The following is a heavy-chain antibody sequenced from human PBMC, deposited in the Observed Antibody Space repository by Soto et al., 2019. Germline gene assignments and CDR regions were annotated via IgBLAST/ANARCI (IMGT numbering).Heavy chain of an antibody. CDR3: ARDIGGEYCSSTSCTKKPEYNWFDP. V-gene: IGHV1-8*01. CDR2: MSPSSGNT. Sequence: ASVKVSCKASGYTFTSYDINWVRQATGQGLEWMGWMSPSSGNTGYAQKFQGRVTMTRDTSISTAYMELSGLTSEDTAVYYCARDIGGEYCSSTSCTKKPEYNWFDPWGQGTLVTVSS. CDR1: GYTFTSYD. D-gene: IGHD2-2*01. J-gene: IGHJ5*02.